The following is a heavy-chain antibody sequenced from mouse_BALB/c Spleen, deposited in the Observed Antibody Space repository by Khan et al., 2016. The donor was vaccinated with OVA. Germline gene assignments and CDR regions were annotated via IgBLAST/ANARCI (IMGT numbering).Heavy chain of an antibody. CDR3: ARGDYNDTYLFGY. V-gene: IGHV1-76*01. CDR1: GYIFTSYW. CDR2: LYPGTGSI. Sequence: QVQLKQSGAELVRPGASVKLSCKTSGYIFTSYWIHWVKQRSGQGLEWIARLYPGTGSIHYSEKFKGKVTLTADKSSSTAYMRLCSLKSEDSAVYFCARGDYNDTYLFGYWGQGTLVTVSS. D-gene: IGHD2-10*01. J-gene: IGHJ3*01.